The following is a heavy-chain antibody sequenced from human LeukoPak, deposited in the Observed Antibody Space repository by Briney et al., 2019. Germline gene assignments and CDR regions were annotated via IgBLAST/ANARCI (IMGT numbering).Heavy chain of an antibody. CDR1: GFTFSSYA. J-gene: IGHJ6*02. D-gene: IGHD3-22*01. Sequence: GGSLRLSCAASGFTFSSYAMSWVRQAPGKGLEWVSAISGSGGSTYYADSVKGRFTISRDNPKNTLYLQMNSLRAEDTVVYYCAKDMMYDSSGYSYYYYGMDVWGQGTTVTVSS. V-gene: IGHV3-23*01. CDR2: ISGSGGST. CDR3: AKDMMYDSSGYSYYYYGMDV.